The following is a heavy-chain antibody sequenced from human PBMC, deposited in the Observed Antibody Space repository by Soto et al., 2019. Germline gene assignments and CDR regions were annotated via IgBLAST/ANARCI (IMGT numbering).Heavy chain of an antibody. CDR2: ISAYNGNT. CDR1: GYTFTSYG. D-gene: IGHD6-19*01. J-gene: IGHJ4*02. V-gene: IGHV1-18*01. CDR3: AREGNRIAVAGTFDY. Sequence: QVQLVQSGAEVKKPGASVKVSCKASGYTFTSYGISWVRQAPGQGLEWMGWISAYNGNTNYAQKLQGRVTMTTDTSTSTADMELRSLRSDDTAVYYCAREGNRIAVAGTFDYWGQGTLVTVSS.